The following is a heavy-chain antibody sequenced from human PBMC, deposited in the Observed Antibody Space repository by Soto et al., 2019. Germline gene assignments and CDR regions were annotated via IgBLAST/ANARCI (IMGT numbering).Heavy chain of an antibody. CDR3: ARAGYGSSWKTLDY. J-gene: IGHJ4*02. CDR2: VIPISGTT. D-gene: IGHD6-13*01. CDR1: GDVFRCYG. V-gene: IGHV1-69*13. Sequence: RASVKVSCKASGDVFRCYGINWVRQAPGQGLEWMGGVIPISGTTNYAQKFQGRVAITADESTDTVYMELSRLRSEDTAVYYCARAGYGSSWKTLDYWGQGTLVTVSS.